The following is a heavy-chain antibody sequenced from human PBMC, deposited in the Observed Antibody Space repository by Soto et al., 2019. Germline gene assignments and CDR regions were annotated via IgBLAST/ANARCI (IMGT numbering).Heavy chain of an antibody. V-gene: IGHV1-2*02. CDR1: GYTFTGYY. CDR3: ARGLRVVATQPRGLTPILF. D-gene: IGHD5-12*01. CDR2: INPNSGGT. J-gene: IGHJ4*02. Sequence: QVQLVQSGAEVKKPGASVKVSCKASGYTFTGYYMHWVRQAPGQGLEWMGWINPNSGGTNYAQKFQGRVTMTRDTSISTAYMELSRLRSDDTALYYCARGLRVVATQPRGLTPILFWGQGTLVTVSS.